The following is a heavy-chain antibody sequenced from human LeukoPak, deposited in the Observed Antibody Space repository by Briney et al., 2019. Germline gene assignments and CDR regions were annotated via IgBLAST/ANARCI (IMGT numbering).Heavy chain of an antibody. CDR1: RFTFSSYA. V-gene: IGHV3-30*04. CDR3: ARDLGSSSWRPTDYYYGMDV. Sequence: GGSLRLSCAASRFTFSSYAMHWVRQAPGKGLEWVAVISYDGSNKYYADSVKGRFTISRDNSKNTLYLQMNSLRAEDTAVFYCARDLGSSSWRPTDYYYGMDVWGQGTTVTVSS. J-gene: IGHJ6*02. D-gene: IGHD6-13*01. CDR2: ISYDGSNK.